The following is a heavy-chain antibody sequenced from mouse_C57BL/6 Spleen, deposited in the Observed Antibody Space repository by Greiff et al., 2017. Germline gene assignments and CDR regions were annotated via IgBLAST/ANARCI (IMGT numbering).Heavy chain of an antibody. CDR3: ARRGYGTLYYYAMDY. D-gene: IGHD2-1*01. CDR2: IHPNSGST. CDR1: GYTFTSYW. V-gene: IGHV1-64*01. J-gene: IGHJ4*01. Sequence: QVQLQQPGAELVKPGASVKLSCKASGYTFTSYWMHWVKQRPGQGLEWIGMIHPNSGSTNYNEKFKSKATLTVDKSSSTAYMQLSSLTSEDSAVYYCARRGYGTLYYYAMDYWGQGTSVTVAS.